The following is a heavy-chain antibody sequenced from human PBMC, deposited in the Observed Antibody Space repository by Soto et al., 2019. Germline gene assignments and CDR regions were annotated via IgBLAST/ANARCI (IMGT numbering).Heavy chain of an antibody. CDR1: GYTFTGYY. Sequence: ASVKVSCKASGYTFTGYYMHWVRQAPGQGLEWMGWLNPNSGGTNYAQKFRGRVTITADKSTSTAYMELSSLRSEDTAVYYCASLSRAVAGTAYFDYWGQGTLVTVSS. V-gene: IGHV1-2*02. D-gene: IGHD6-19*01. CDR2: LNPNSGGT. J-gene: IGHJ4*02. CDR3: ASLSRAVAGTAYFDY.